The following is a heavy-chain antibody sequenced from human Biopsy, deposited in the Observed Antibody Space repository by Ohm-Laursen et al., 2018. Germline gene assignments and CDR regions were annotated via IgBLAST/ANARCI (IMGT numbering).Heavy chain of an antibody. V-gene: IGHV3-30*18. CDR1: GFTFNNYG. CDR2: IFYDGSNT. Sequence: SLRLSCTASGFTFNNYGMQWVRQAPGKGLEWVAFIFYDGSNTYYADSVKGQLTISRDNSRDTLYLQMSSLRAEDTAVYYCAKDRYNYTPIGGFSMDVWGQGTTVTVSS. D-gene: IGHD5-18*01. J-gene: IGHJ6*02. CDR3: AKDRYNYTPIGGFSMDV.